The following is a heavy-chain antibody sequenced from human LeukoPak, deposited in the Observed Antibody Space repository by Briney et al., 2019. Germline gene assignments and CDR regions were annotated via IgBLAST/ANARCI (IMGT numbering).Heavy chain of an antibody. CDR1: GFTFSSYG. CDR2: IWYDGCNK. J-gene: IGHJ4*02. CDR3: ARASYDILTGHKPLDY. D-gene: IGHD3-9*01. Sequence: GRSLRLSCAASGFTFSSYGMHWVRQAPGKGLEWVAVIWYDGCNKYYADSVKGRFTISRDNSKNTLYLQMNSLRAEDTAVYYCARASYDILTGHKPLDYWGQGTLVTVSS. V-gene: IGHV3-33*01.